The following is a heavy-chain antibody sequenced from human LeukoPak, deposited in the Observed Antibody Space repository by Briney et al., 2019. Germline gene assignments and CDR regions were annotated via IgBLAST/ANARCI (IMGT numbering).Heavy chain of an antibody. CDR1: GFTFSSYA. V-gene: IGHV3-23*01. CDR2: ICGSGGST. D-gene: IGHD4-17*01. J-gene: IGHJ4*02. CDR3: ATGGYGDPMVPFDY. Sequence: PGGSLRLSCAASGFTFSSYAMSWVRQAPGKGLEWVSAICGSGGSTYYADSVKGRFTISRDNSKNTLYLQMNSLRAEDTAVYYCATGGYGDPMVPFDYWGQGTLVTVSS.